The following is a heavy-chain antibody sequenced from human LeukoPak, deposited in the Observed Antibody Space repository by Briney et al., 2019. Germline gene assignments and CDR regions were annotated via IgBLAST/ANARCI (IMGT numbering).Heavy chain of an antibody. D-gene: IGHD5-18*01. CDR3: ARALRAYSYGTFDY. J-gene: IGHJ4*02. Sequence: PGGSLRLSCAASGFTFSSYSMNWVRQAPGKGLEWVSYIITISGTIYYADSVKGPFNISRDNAKNSLYLQMNSLRAGDTAVYYCARALRAYSYGTFDYWGQGTLVTVSS. CDR2: IITISGTI. CDR1: GFTFSSYS. V-gene: IGHV3-48*01.